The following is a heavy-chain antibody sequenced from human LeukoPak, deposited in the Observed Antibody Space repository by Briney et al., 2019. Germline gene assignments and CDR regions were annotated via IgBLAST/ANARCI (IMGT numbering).Heavy chain of an antibody. Sequence: GGSLRLSCAASGFTFSIYWMPWVRQAPGKGLVWISRIKSDGNSTNYADSVKGRFTISRDNAKNTLYLQMNSLRAEDTAVYYCARDGSNWKWGQGTLVTVSS. D-gene: IGHD1-20*01. CDR1: GFTFSIYW. CDR2: IKSDGNST. V-gene: IGHV3-74*01. CDR3: ARDGSNWK. J-gene: IGHJ4*02.